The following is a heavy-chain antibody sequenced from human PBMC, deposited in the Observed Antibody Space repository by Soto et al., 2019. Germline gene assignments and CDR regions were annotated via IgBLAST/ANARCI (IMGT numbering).Heavy chain of an antibody. CDR1: GGTFSSYA. CDR2: IIPIFGTA. D-gene: IGHD6-13*01. CDR3: ARCHYSSSQYYFDY. J-gene: IGHJ4*02. V-gene: IGHV1-69*12. Sequence: QVQLVQSGAEVKKPGSSVKVSCKASGGTFSSYAISWVRQAPGQGLEWMGGIIPIFGTANYAQKFQGRVKITADESTSTAYMELSSLRSEDTAVYYCARCHYSSSQYYFDYWGQGTLVTVSS.